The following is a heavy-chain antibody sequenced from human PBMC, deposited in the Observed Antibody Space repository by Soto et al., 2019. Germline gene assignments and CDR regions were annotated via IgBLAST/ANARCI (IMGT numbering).Heavy chain of an antibody. Sequence: ASETLSLTCAVYGGPFSGYYWTWIRQPPGKGLEWIGEINHRGNTNYNPSLKSRVTISVDTSKNQFSLKLTSVTAADTAVYYCARQEVPQWFTKGYYGMDVWDQGTTVT. V-gene: IGHV4-34*01. D-gene: IGHD2-8*01. CDR1: GGPFSGYY. J-gene: IGHJ6*02. CDR2: INHRGNT. CDR3: ARQEVPQWFTKGYYGMDV.